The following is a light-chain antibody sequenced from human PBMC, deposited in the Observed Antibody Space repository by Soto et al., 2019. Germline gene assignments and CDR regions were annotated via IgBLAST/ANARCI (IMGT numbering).Light chain of an antibody. Sequence: DIQMTQSPSTLSASVGARVTITCRASQSISTWLAWYQQKPGKAPKLLIYKASSLEGGVPSRFGGSGSGTLFNITISSLHPDDFATYYCQQYNTYPLTFGGGTTVDIK. CDR3: QQYNTYPLT. CDR2: KAS. J-gene: IGKJ4*01. CDR1: QSISTW. V-gene: IGKV1-5*03.